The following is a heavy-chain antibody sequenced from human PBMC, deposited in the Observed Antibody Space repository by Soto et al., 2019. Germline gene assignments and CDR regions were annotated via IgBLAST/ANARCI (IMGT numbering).Heavy chain of an antibody. D-gene: IGHD5-12*01. Sequence: ASVKVSCKVSGYTLTELSMHWVRQAPGKGLEWMGGFDPEDGETIYAQKFQGRVXMTEDTSTDTAYMELSSLRSEDTAVYYCATGLYSGYVGPRFYAFDIWGQGTMVTVSS. CDR1: GYTLTELS. CDR3: ATGLYSGYVGPRFYAFDI. CDR2: FDPEDGET. J-gene: IGHJ3*02. V-gene: IGHV1-24*01.